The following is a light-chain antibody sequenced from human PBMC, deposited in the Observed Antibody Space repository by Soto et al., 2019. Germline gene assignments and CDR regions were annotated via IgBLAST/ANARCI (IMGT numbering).Light chain of an antibody. CDR3: QQHGTSPELT. Sequence: EIVLTQSPGTLSLSPGERATLSCRASQSVSNTYLAWYQQKPGQAPRLLISGASSRATGIPDRFGGSGSGTDFSLTISRLEPEDFAVYYCQQHGTSPELTFGGGTRVEIK. V-gene: IGKV3-20*01. J-gene: IGKJ4*01. CDR2: GAS. CDR1: QSVSNTY.